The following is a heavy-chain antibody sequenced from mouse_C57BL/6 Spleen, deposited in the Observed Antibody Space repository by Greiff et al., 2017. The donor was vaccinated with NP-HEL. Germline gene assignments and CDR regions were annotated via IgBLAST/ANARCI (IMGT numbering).Heavy chain of an antibody. J-gene: IGHJ4*01. CDR2: IYPGDGDT. CDR1: GYAFSSYW. V-gene: IGHV1-80*01. CDR3: ARSEYYGHYAMDY. D-gene: IGHD1-1*01. Sequence: VQLQQSGAELVKPGASVKISCKASGYAFSSYWINWVKQRPGKGLEWIGQIYPGDGDTNYNGKFKGKATLTADKSSSTAYMQLSSLTSEDSAVYFCARSEYYGHYAMDYWGQGTSVTVSS.